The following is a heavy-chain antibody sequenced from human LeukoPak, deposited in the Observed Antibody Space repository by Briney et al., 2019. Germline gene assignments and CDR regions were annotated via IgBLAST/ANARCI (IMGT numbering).Heavy chain of an antibody. V-gene: IGHV4-39*07. CDR2: IYYSGRT. D-gene: IGHD6-6*01. Sequence: KSSETLSLTCSVSGSYINNYYWGWIRQPPGKGLECIGSIYYSGRTYYKPSLKSRVTISVDTSKNQFSLKLSSVTAADTAVYYCARIAYSSSTDYWGQGTLVTVSS. CDR3: ARIAYSSSTDY. J-gene: IGHJ4*02. CDR1: GSYINNYY.